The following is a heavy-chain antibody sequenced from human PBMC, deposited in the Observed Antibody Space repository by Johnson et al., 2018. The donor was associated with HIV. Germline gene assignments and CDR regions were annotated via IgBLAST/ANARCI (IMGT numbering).Heavy chain of an antibody. J-gene: IGHJ3*01. D-gene: IGHD2-2*01. CDR3: ARGYCTSSSHCDAFDL. Sequence: QVLLVESGGGVVQPGRSLRLSCAVSGFTLSSYVMHWVRQVPGKGLEWVSSFRYSDGSTYYADSVMGRFIISRDNSKNTLYLQMNSLRAEDTAVYFCARGYCTSSSHCDAFDLWGQGTMVTVSS. CDR1: GFTLSSYV. V-gene: IGHV3-30-3*01. CDR2: FRYSDGST.